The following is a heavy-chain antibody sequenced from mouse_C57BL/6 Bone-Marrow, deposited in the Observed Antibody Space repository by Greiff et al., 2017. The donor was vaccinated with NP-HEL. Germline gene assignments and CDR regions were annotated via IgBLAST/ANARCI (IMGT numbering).Heavy chain of an antibody. Sequence: EVKLVESGAELVRPGASVKLSCTVSGFNIKDDYMHWVKQRPEQGLEWIGWIDPENGDTEYASKFQGKATIPADTSSNTAYLQLSSLTSEDTAVYYCTTGGSSPYAMDYWGQGTSVTVSS. J-gene: IGHJ4*01. CDR1: GFNIKDDY. D-gene: IGHD1-1*01. CDR3: TTGGSSPYAMDY. V-gene: IGHV14-4*01. CDR2: IDPENGDT.